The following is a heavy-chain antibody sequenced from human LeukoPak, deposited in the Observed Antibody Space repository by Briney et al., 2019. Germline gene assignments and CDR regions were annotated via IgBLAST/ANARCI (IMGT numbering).Heavy chain of an antibody. CDR2: ISAYNGNT. CDR1: GYTLTSYG. Sequence: ASVKVSCKASGYTLTSYGISWVRPAPGQGLEWMGWISAYNGNTNYAQKLQGRVTMTTDTSTSTAYMELRSLRSDDTAVYYCARGPTRGGLWFGELFDDYWGQGTLVTVSS. D-gene: IGHD3-10*01. V-gene: IGHV1-18*01. CDR3: ARGPTRGGLWFGELFDDY. J-gene: IGHJ4*02.